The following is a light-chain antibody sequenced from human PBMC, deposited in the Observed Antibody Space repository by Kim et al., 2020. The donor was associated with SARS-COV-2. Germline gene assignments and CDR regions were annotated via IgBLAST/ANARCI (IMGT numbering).Light chain of an antibody. Sequence: SSELTQDPAVSVALGQTIRITCQGDSLTNYYPSWYQQKPGQAPVLVIYGKNNRPSGIPDRFSGSISGTPASLTITGAQAGDEADYYCNSRGNNGNRYVFG. CDR1: SLTNYY. V-gene: IGLV3-19*01. CDR3: NSRGNNGNRYV. J-gene: IGLJ1*01. CDR2: GKN.